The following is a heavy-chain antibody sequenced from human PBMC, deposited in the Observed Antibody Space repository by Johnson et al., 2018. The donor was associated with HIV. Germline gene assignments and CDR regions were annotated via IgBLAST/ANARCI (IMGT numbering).Heavy chain of an antibody. CDR1: GFTFSSYD. D-gene: IGHD2-2*01. V-gene: IGHV3-13*01. CDR3: ARGPGLFSRPEQFAFDI. Sequence: VQLVESGGGLVQPGGSLRLSCAASGFTFSSYDMHWVRQATGKGLEWVSAIGTAGDTYYPGSVKGRFTISRENAKNSLYLQMNSLRAGDTAVYYCARGPGLFSRPEQFAFDIWGQGTMVTVSS. J-gene: IGHJ3*02. CDR2: IGTAGDT.